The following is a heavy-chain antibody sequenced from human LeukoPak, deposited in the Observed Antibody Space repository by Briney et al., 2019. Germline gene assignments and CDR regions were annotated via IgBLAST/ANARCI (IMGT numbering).Heavy chain of an antibody. Sequence: SETLSLTCTVSGGSISSYYWSWIRQPPGKGLEWIGYIYYSGSTNYNPSLKSRVAISVDTSKNQFSLKLSSVTAADTAVYYCARVVGAIDYWGQGTLVTVSS. D-gene: IGHD1-26*01. CDR1: GGSISSYY. V-gene: IGHV4-59*01. CDR2: IYYSGST. CDR3: ARVVGAIDY. J-gene: IGHJ4*02.